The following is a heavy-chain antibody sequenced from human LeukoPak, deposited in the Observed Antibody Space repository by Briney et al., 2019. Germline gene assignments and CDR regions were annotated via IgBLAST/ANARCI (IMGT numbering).Heavy chain of an antibody. CDR3: AVSIVVVPAASPRDY. Sequence: EGSLRLSCAASGFTFSSYSMNWVRQAPGKGLEWVSSISSSSSYIYYADSVKGRFTISRDNAKNSLYLQMNSLRAEDTAVYYCAVSIVVVPAASPRDYWGQGTLVTVSS. J-gene: IGHJ4*02. V-gene: IGHV3-21*01. D-gene: IGHD2-2*01. CDR2: ISSSSSYI. CDR1: GFTFSSYS.